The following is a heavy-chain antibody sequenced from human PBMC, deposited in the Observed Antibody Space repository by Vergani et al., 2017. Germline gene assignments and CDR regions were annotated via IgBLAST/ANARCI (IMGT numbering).Heavy chain of an antibody. CDR2: INPNSGGT. J-gene: IGHJ4*02. V-gene: IGHV1-2*02. D-gene: IGHD6-13*01. Sequence: QVQLVQSGAEVKKPGASVKVSCKASGYTFTGYYMHWVRQAPGQGLEWMGWINPNSGGTNYAQKFQGRVTMTRDTSISTAYMELSRLRSDDTAVYYCARDRSVGIAAAATVYWGQGTLVTVSS. CDR3: ARDRSVGIAAAATVY. CDR1: GYTFTGYY.